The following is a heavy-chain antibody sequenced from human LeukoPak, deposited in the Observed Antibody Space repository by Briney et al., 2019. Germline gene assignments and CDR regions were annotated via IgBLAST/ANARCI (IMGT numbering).Heavy chain of an antibody. D-gene: IGHD5-24*01. Sequence: ASVKVSCKASGYTFTSYDINWVRQATGQGLEWMGWMNPNSGNTGYAQNFQGRVTLTRNTSISTAYMELSSLRSEDTAVYYCARAGSRDGYIGDCGHGTLVTVSS. J-gene: IGHJ4*01. CDR2: MNPNSGNT. CDR3: ARAGSRDGYIGD. V-gene: IGHV1-8*01. CDR1: GYTFTSYD.